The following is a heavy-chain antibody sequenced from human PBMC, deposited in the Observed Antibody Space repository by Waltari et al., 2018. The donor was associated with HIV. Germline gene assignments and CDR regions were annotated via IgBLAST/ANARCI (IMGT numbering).Heavy chain of an antibody. V-gene: IGHV3-7*01. D-gene: IGHD1-26*01. CDR2: NKQNGSEK. J-gene: IGHJ5*02. CDR1: GFTFSIYW. Sequence: EGQLVESGGCLVQPGGSLRPPCAASGFTFSIYWMTWLRQVPGKGLEWVANNKQNGSEKHYAYSVRGRFTISRDNTKNSLYLQMNSLRAEDTAVYYCAKYSGSYWGAHNWFDPWGQGTLVIVSS. CDR3: AKYSGSYWGAHNWFDP.